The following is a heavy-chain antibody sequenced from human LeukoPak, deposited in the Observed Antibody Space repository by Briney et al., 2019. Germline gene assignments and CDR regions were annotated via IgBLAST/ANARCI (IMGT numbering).Heavy chain of an antibody. CDR1: GYTFTSYG. CDR2: ISAYNGNT. CDR3: ATPPADYDILTGYYFDY. D-gene: IGHD3-9*01. J-gene: IGHJ4*02. V-gene: IGHV1-18*01. Sequence: GASVKVSCKASGYTFTSYGISWVRQAPGQGLEWMGWISAYNGNTNYAQKFQGRVTITADESTSTAYMELSSLRSEDTAVYYCATPPADYDILTGYYFDYWGQGTLVTVSS.